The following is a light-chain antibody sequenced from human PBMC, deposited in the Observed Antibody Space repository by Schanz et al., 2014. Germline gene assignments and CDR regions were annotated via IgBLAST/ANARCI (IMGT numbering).Light chain of an antibody. CDR1: SSDVGGYNS. Sequence: QSALTQPASVSGSPGQSITISCTGTSSDVGGYNSVSWYQQHPGKAPTLMIFDVTNRPSGVSNRFSGSKSGNTASLTISGLRAEDEADYYCSSYTSSDNLVFGGGTKLTVL. CDR2: DVT. CDR3: SSYTSSDNLV. J-gene: IGLJ3*02. V-gene: IGLV2-14*03.